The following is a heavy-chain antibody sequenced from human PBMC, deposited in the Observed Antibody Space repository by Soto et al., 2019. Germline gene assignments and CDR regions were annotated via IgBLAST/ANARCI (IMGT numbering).Heavy chain of an antibody. J-gene: IGHJ4*02. Sequence: EVQLLESGGGLVQPGGSLRLSCAASGFTFSSYAMSWVRQAPGKGLAWVSGISVSGGSTYYADSVKGRFTISRDNSKNTLYLPMNSLSAEDTALYYCASNTRYDRPEYWGQGTLATVSS. D-gene: IGHD3-16*01. CDR3: ASNTRYDRPEY. CDR2: ISVSGGST. CDR1: GFTFSSYA. V-gene: IGHV3-23*01.